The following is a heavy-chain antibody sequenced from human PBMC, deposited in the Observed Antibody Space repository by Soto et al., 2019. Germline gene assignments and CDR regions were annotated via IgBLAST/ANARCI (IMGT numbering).Heavy chain of an antibody. CDR2: IIPIFGTA. J-gene: IGHJ2*01. V-gene: IGHV1-69*01. CDR3: ARGGRDGYKSGVPFDL. Sequence: QVQLVQSGAEVKKPGSSVKVSCKASGGTFSSYAISWVRQAPGQGLEWMGGIIPIFGTANYAQKFQGRVTIAAGESPSRAYMELSRLRSEDTAVYYCARGGRDGYKSGVPFDLWGRGTLVAVSS. CDR1: GGTFSSYA. D-gene: IGHD5-12*01.